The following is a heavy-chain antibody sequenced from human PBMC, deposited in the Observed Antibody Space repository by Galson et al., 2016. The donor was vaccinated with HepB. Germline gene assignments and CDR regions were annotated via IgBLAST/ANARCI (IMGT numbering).Heavy chain of an antibody. CDR1: GFTFSCCT. Sequence: SLRLSCAGSGFTFSCCTMNWVRQAPGKGLEWVSSIYSGGSTYYADSVKGRFTISRDNSKNTVYLQMNSLRAEDTAVYYCASREAGRPFDFWGPGTMVTVSS. J-gene: IGHJ3*01. CDR3: ASREAGRPFDF. D-gene: IGHD1-26*01. CDR2: IYSGGST. V-gene: IGHV3-53*01.